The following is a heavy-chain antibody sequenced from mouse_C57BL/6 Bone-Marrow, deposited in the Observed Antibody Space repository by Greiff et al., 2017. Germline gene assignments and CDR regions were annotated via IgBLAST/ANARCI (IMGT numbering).Heavy chain of an antibody. CDR3: ARRDYDDD. CDR2: INPYNGGT. Sequence: VQLQQSGPVLVKPGASVKMSCKASGYTFTDYYMNWVKQSPGRSLEWIGVINPYNGGTSYNQKFKGKATLTVDKSSSTAYMELNSLTSEDSAVCDCARRDYDDDWGQGTTVTVSS. V-gene: IGHV1-19*01. J-gene: IGHJ2*01. CDR1: GYTFTDYY. D-gene: IGHD2-4*01.